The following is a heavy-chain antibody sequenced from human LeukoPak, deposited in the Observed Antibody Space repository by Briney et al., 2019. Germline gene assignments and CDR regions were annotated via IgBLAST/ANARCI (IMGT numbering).Heavy chain of an antibody. Sequence: ASVTVSCKASGYTFTSYGISWVRQAPGQGLEWMGWISAYNGNTNYAQKLQGRVTMTTDTSTSTAYMELRSLRSDDTAVYYCARVHCSGGSCYSGSAWVDYWGQGTLVTVSS. CDR3: ARVHCSGGSCYSGSAWVDY. V-gene: IGHV1-18*01. J-gene: IGHJ4*02. CDR1: GYTFTSYG. D-gene: IGHD2-15*01. CDR2: ISAYNGNT.